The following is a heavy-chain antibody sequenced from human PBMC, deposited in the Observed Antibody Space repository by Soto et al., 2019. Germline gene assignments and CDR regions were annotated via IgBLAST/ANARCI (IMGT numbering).Heavy chain of an antibody. V-gene: IGHV6-1*01. CDR2: TYYRSKWKT. J-gene: IGHJ3*02. CDR3: ARGDVIDI. CDR1: GDSVSSNSAA. Sequence: PSQTLSLTCAIPGDSVSSNSAAWNWVRQSPSRGLEWLGRTYYRSKWKTDYAVSVRGRITINPDTSKNQFSLQLNSVTPGDTAVYYCARGDVIDIWGRGTMVTVSS.